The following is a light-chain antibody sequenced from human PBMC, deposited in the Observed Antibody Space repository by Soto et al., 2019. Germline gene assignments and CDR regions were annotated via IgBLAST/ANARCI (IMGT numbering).Light chain of an antibody. CDR1: QSITNC. CDR2: DAS. V-gene: IGKV1-5*03. J-gene: IGKJ2*01. Sequence: DIQMTQSPSTLSASVGDRVTITCRASQSITNCLAWDQQKPGKAPKLLIFDASSLRSGVPSRFSGSGSGTEFTLISSSLQPEDFATYYCQQHNPYSPYTFGQGTKLEI. CDR3: QQHNPYSPYT.